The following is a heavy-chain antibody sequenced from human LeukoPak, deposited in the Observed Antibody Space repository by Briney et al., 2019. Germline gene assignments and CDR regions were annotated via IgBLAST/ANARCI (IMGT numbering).Heavy chain of an antibody. CDR2: IYTSGST. D-gene: IGHD2-15*01. CDR1: GGSISSYY. V-gene: IGHV4-4*07. Sequence: KPSETLSLTCTVSGGSISSYYWSWIRQPAGKGLEWIGRIYTSGSTNYNPSLKSRVTISVDTSKNQFSLKLSSVTAADTAVYYCARDRVVVTARQNYYMDVWGKGTTVTVSS. J-gene: IGHJ6*03. CDR3: ARDRVVVTARQNYYMDV.